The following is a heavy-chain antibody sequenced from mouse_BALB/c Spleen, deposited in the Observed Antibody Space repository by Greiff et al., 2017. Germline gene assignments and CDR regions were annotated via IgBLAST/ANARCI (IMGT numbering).Heavy chain of an antibody. J-gene: IGHJ4*01. CDR3: ARGGIYYDYDGDYYAMDY. CDR1: GYTFTDYN. V-gene: IGHV1S29*02. CDR2: IYPYNGGT. D-gene: IGHD2-4*01. Sequence: EVQLQQSGPELVKPGASVKISCKASGYTFTDYNMHWVKQSHGKSLEWIGYIYPYNGGTGYNQKFKSKATLTVDNSSSTAYMELRSLTSEDSAVYYCARGGIYYDYDGDYYAMDYWGQGTSVTVSS.